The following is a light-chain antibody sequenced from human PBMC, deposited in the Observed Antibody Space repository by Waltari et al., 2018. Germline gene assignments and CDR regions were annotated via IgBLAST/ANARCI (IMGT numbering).Light chain of an antibody. CDR3: QVWDYIQGV. CDR1: NLGRKS. J-gene: IGLJ3*02. Sequence: SYVLTQPPSVSVAPGKTARITCGGNNLGRKSVHWYQPKAGPALVLVIHYDSGRPTGIPERFSGSTSGDTATLSISRVEAGDEADYFCQVWDYIQGVFGGGTKLTVL. CDR2: YDS. V-gene: IGLV3-21*04.